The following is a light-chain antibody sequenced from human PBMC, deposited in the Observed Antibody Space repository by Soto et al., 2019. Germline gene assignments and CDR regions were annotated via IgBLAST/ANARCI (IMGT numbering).Light chain of an antibody. CDR3: HQGHNWPLT. Sequence: EIVMTQSPATLSVSPGERATLSCRASQSISTELAWYQQKPGQPPRLLIYSASTRATGVPARFTGSGSGSEFTLTSSGLQSEDFAVYYCHQGHNWPLTFGQGTRLEI. CDR1: QSISTE. J-gene: IGKJ2*01. V-gene: IGKV3-15*01. CDR2: SAS.